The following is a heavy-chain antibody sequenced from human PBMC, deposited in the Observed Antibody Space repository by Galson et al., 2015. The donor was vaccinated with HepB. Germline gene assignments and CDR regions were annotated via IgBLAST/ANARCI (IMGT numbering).Heavy chain of an antibody. D-gene: IGHD4-23*01. J-gene: IGHJ4*02. CDR2: ITDSGSST. Sequence: SLRLSCAASGFTFNNFAMSWVRQAPGQGLEWVAAITDSGSSTYSADSVKGRFTISRDTSKNTLFLQMKSLRAEDTAMYYCAIERRDDYGGRYFDYWGQGTLVTVSS. V-gene: IGHV3-23*01. CDR3: AIERRDDYGGRYFDY. CDR1: GFTFNNFA.